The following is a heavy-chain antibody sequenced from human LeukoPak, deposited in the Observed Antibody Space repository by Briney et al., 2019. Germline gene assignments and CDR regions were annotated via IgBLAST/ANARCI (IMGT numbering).Heavy chain of an antibody. V-gene: IGHV4-59*01. D-gene: IGHD3-22*01. CDR1: GGSISSYY. Sequence: KASETLSLTCTVSGGSISSYYWSWIRQPPGKGLEWIGYIYYSGSTNYNPSLKSRVTISVDTSKNQFSLKLSSVTAADTAVYYCARAPNVYYDSSGYLDYWGQGTLVTVSS. J-gene: IGHJ4*02. CDR2: IYYSGST. CDR3: ARAPNVYYDSSGYLDY.